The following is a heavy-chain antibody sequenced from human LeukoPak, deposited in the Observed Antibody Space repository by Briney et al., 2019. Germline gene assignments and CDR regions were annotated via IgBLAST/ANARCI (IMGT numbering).Heavy chain of an antibody. Sequence: GGSLRLSCAASGFTLSNYAMSWVRQAPGKGLEWVSVISGGGGSTYYADSVKGRFTISRDNSKNTLYLQMISLRAEDTAVYYCAKGAATGRSCSDYWGQGTLVTVSS. D-gene: IGHD6-13*01. CDR2: ISGGGGST. V-gene: IGHV3-23*01. CDR3: AKGAATGRSCSDY. CDR1: GFTLSNYA. J-gene: IGHJ4*02.